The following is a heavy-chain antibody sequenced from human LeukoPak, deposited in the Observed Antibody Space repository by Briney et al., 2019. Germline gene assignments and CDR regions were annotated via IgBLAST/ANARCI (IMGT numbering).Heavy chain of an antibody. CDR2: IKSDGSEK. CDR1: GFSFGGYW. J-gene: IGHJ6*02. Sequence: GGSLKLSCAASGFSFGGYWFSWVRQAPGKGLECVASIKSDGSEKYYADSVKGRFTISRDNAKNSLYLQMNSLRAEDTAVYYCARYRLESFRFKNYYYGVDVWAQGTTVTVSS. CDR3: ARYRLESFRFKNYYYGVDV. D-gene: IGHD3-3*01. V-gene: IGHV3-7*04.